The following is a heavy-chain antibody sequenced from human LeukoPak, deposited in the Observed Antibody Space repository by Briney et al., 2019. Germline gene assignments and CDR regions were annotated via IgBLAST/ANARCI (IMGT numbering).Heavy chain of an antibody. D-gene: IGHD3-22*01. J-gene: IGHJ3*02. Sequence: PGGSLRLSCAASGFTFSTFAISWVRQAPGKGLEWVSTISDGVSTTYYADSVKGRFTISRDNSKNTLYLQMNSLRAEDTAVYYCAKDRGGAYYESSVDIWGQGTMVTVSS. V-gene: IGHV3-23*01. CDR1: GFTFSTFA. CDR3: AKDRGGAYYESSVDI. CDR2: ISDGVSTT.